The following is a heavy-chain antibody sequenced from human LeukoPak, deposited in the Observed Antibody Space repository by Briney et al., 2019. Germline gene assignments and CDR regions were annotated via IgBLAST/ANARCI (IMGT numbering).Heavy chain of an antibody. D-gene: IGHD6-19*01. CDR3: ATDGRSSGWYGFDY. J-gene: IGHJ4*02. V-gene: IGHV3-21*01. Sequence: PGGSLRLSCAAFGFTFSTYSMNWVRQAPGKGLELVSSITSPVGHIYYADSLKGRITISRDNARSSLYLRMNSLRAEDTAVYYCATDGRSSGWYGFDYWGQGTLVTVSS. CDR2: ITSPVGHI. CDR1: GFTFSTYS.